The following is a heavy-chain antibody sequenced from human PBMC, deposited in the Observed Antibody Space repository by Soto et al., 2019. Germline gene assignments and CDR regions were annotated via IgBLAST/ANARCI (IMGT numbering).Heavy chain of an antibody. Sequence: ASVKVSCRASGYTFTGYYMHWVRQAPGQGLEWMGWINPNSGGTNYAQKFQGWVTMTRDTSISTAYMELSRLRSDDTAVYYCAREVITVATYYYYGMDVWGQGTTVTVSS. CDR1: GYTFTGYY. V-gene: IGHV1-2*04. CDR3: AREVITVATYYYYGMDV. J-gene: IGHJ6*02. CDR2: INPNSGGT. D-gene: IGHD4-17*01.